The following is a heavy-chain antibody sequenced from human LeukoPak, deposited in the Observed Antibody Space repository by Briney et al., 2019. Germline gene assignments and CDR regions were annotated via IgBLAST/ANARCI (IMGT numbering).Heavy chain of an antibody. D-gene: IGHD4-23*01. J-gene: IGHJ4*02. CDR3: ARVMVVTPALNY. V-gene: IGHV3-7*01. CDR1: GFTFGSYW. CDR2: IKQDGSEK. Sequence: QPGGSLRLSCAASGFTFGSYWMSWVRQAPGKGLEWVANIKQDGSEKYYVDSVKGRFTISRDNAKNSLYLQMNSLRAEDTAVYYCARVMVVTPALNYWGQGTLVTVSS.